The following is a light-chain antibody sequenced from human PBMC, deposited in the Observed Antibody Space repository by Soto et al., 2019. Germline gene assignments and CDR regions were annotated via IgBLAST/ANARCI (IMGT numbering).Light chain of an antibody. V-gene: IGKV3-20*01. CDR3: QQYGSSPT. CDR1: QSVSSNY. Sequence: DIELTQSPGTLSLSPGERATLSCRSSQSVSSNYLAWYQQKPDQAPRLVIYDVSGRATGIPDRFSGSGSGTDFTLTISSLEPDDFAVYYCQQYGSSPTFGQGTKVEIK. CDR2: DVS. J-gene: IGKJ1*01.